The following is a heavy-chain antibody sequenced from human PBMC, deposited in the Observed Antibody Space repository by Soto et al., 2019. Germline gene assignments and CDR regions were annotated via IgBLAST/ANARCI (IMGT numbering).Heavy chain of an antibody. CDR2: IYYSETT. V-gene: IGHV4-39*01. J-gene: IGHJ4*02. CDR3: ARHLNVAAGYYFDY. Sequence: QLQLQESGPGLVKPSETLSLTCTVSGASISSSNDYWGWIRQPPGKGLEWIGSIYYSETTYRNPSLKSRVTISLDTSKNQFSLILSSVTAADTAVYYCARHLNVAAGYYFDYWGQGTLVTVSS. D-gene: IGHD2-15*01. CDR1: GASISSSNDY.